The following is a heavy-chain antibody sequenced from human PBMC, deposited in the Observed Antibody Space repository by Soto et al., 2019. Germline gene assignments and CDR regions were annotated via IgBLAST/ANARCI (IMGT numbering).Heavy chain of an antibody. D-gene: IGHD6-13*01. Sequence: QVQLVQSGAEVKKPGASVEVSCKASGYTFTSYAMHWVRQAPGQRLEWMGWINAGNGNTKYSQKFRGSVTITRDTSASTSYMELSRLRSEDTAVYYCARTHFSSSYYFDYWGQGTLVTVSS. J-gene: IGHJ4*02. CDR1: GYTFTSYA. CDR2: INAGNGNT. CDR3: ARTHFSSSYYFDY. V-gene: IGHV1-3*01.